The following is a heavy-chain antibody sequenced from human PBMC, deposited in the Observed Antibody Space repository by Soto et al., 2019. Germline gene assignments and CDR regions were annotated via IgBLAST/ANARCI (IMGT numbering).Heavy chain of an antibody. D-gene: IGHD3-22*01. J-gene: IGHJ6*02. CDR3: AKDRRPTYYYDSSGYPMAYGMDV. CDR2: ISYDGSNK. Sequence: PVGSLRLSCAASGFTFSSYAMHWVRQAPGKGLEWVAVISYDGSNKYYADSVKGRFTISRDNSKNTLYLQMNSLRAEDTAVYYCAKDRRPTYYYDSSGYPMAYGMDVWGQGTTVTVSS. CDR1: GFTFSSYA. V-gene: IGHV3-30-3*01.